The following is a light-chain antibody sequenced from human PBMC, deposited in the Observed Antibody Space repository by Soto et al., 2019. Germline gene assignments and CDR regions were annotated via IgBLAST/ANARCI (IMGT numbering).Light chain of an antibody. CDR2: KVS. Sequence: DVVMTQSPLSLPVTLGQPAHFSCRSSQSLVYRDRNTYLNWFHLRPGQPPRRLIYKVSNRDSGVPDRFSGSGSGTDFTLKISRVEAEDVGVYYCMQGTHWPITFGQGTRLEIK. CDR3: MQGTHWPIT. CDR1: QSLVYRDRNTY. V-gene: IGKV2-30*01. J-gene: IGKJ5*01.